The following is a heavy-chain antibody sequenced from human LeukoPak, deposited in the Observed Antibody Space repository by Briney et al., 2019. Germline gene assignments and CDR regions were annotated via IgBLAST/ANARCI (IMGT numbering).Heavy chain of an antibody. CDR1: GGSISSSSYY. D-gene: IGHD3-10*01. CDR3: GRDQDYYGSGSQGPDH. CDR2: IYYSGST. V-gene: IGHV4-39*07. Sequence: HPSETLSLTCTVSGGSISSSSYYWGWIRQPPGKGLEWIGSIYYSGSTYYNSSLKSRVTISVDTSKNQFSLKLSSVIVADTAVYYCGRDQDYYGSGSQGPDHWGQGILVTV. J-gene: IGHJ5*02.